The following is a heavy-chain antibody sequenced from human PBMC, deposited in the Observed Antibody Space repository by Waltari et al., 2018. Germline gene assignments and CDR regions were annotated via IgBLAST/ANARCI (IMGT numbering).Heavy chain of an antibody. CDR1: GYTFTSYD. CDR3: TRGRRKASAGSSWGVSWFDP. CDR2: KKPKSGNT. D-gene: IGHD6-13*01. V-gene: IGHV1-8*02. J-gene: IGHJ5*02. Sequence: QVQLVQSGAEVKKPGASVKVSCKASGYTFTSYDINWVRQATGQGLEWMGWKKPKSGNTGNARKVQGRVTMTRNTSISAASMELSSLRSEDTAVYYCTRGRRKASAGSSWGVSWFDPWGQGTLVTVSS.